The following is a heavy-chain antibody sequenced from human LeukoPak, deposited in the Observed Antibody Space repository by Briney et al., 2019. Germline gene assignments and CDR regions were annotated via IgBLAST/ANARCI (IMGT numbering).Heavy chain of an antibody. D-gene: IGHD6-13*01. V-gene: IGHV1-2*02. CDR1: GYTFTGYY. CDR2: INPNSGGT. Sequence: ASVKVSCKASGYTFTGYYMHWVRQAPGQGLEWMGWINPNSGGTNYAQKFQGRVTMTGDTSISTAYMELSSLRSDDTAVYYCASRKQQLVRSGHSFDYWGQGTLVTVSS. CDR3: ASRKQQLVRSGHSFDY. J-gene: IGHJ4*02.